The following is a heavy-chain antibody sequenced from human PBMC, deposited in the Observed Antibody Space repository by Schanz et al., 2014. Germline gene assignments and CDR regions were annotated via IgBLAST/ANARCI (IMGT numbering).Heavy chain of an antibody. Sequence: QVQLQESGPGLVKPSQTLSLTCTVSGDSISSGGYDWSWIRQHPGKGLEWIGYISYSGVTYYNPSLKSRVTISVDKSKNQFSLKLSSATAADTAVYYCARDRGHGDLPGDIWGQGTMVTVSS. J-gene: IGHJ3*02. CDR1: GDSISSGGYD. CDR3: ARDRGHGDLPGDI. D-gene: IGHD4-17*01. CDR2: ISYSGVT. V-gene: IGHV4-31*03.